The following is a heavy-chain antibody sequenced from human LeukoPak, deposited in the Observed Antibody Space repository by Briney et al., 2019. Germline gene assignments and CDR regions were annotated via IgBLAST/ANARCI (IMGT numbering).Heavy chain of an antibody. J-gene: IGHJ3*02. CDR3: AKALRSWGYCGADCSNVHAFDI. CDR2: ISYDGSNR. V-gene: IGHV3-30*18. D-gene: IGHD2-21*02. Sequence: GGSLRLSCAASGFTFSDYGIHLVRQAPGKGLEWVAVISYDGSNRYYADSVEGRFTISRDNSKETLYVQMNSLRAKDTAVYYCAKALRSWGYCGADCSNVHAFDIWGQGTMVTVSS. CDR1: GFTFSDYG.